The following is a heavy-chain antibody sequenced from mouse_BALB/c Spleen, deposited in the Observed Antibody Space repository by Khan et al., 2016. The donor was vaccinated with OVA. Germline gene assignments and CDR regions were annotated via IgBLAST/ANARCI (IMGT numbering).Heavy chain of an antibody. Sequence: EVELVESGGDLVKPGGSLKLSCAASGFTFSSYGMSWVRQTPDKRLEWVATISSGGSYTYYPDSVKGRFTISRDNAKNTLYLQMSSLKSEDTAMYYCARRSYDDYPWFAYWGQGTLVTVSA. CDR1: GFTFSSYG. J-gene: IGHJ3*01. D-gene: IGHD2-4*01. CDR3: ARRSYDDYPWFAY. CDR2: ISSGGSYT. V-gene: IGHV5-6*01.